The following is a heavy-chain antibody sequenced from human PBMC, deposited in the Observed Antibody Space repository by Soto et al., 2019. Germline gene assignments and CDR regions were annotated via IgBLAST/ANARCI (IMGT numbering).Heavy chain of an antibody. Sequence: SETLSLTCTVSGESIISSDSCWCWVRQPPGKGLEWIGSIFYLGSSYYNPSLKSRVTMSVDTSKNQFSLRLRYVTAADTALYFCARHSLALRKNNWFDPWGQGIMVTVSS. CDR2: IFYLGSS. J-gene: IGHJ5*02. CDR1: GESIISSDSC. D-gene: IGHD3-3*02. V-gene: IGHV4-39*01. CDR3: ARHSLALRKNNWFDP.